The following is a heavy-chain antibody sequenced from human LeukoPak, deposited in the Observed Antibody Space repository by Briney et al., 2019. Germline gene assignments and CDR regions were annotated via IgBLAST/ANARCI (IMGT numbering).Heavy chain of an antibody. CDR3: ARDHHYYDSSPIY. CDR1: GFTFSSYS. Sequence: PGGSLRLSCAASGFTFSSYSMNWVRQAPGKELEWVSSISSSSSYIYYADSVKGRFTISRDNAKNSLYLQMNSLRAEDTAVYYCARDHHYYDSSPIYWGQGTLVTVSS. D-gene: IGHD3-22*01. CDR2: ISSSSSYI. J-gene: IGHJ4*02. V-gene: IGHV3-21*01.